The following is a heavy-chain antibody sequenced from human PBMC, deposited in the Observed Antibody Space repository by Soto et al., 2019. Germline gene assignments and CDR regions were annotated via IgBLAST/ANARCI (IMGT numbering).Heavy chain of an antibody. D-gene: IGHD6-19*01. J-gene: IGHJ4*02. CDR2: IYYSGST. CDR1: GGSLSGYY. CDR3: AGSGIAVAGTIDY. Sequence: PSETLSLTCTVSGGSLSGYYWNWIRQPPGKGLEWIGYIYYSGSTNYNPSLKSRVTISVDTSMNQFSLELRSVTAADTALYYCAGSGIAVAGTIDYWGQGIMVT. V-gene: IGHV4-59*08.